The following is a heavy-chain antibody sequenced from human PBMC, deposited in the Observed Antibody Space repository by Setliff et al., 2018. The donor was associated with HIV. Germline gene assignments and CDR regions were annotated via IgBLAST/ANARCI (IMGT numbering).Heavy chain of an antibody. Sequence: KVSCKASGYTFTSYYVHWVRQAPGHGLEWMGIIDPNGGNTNFAQKFQGRVTMTRATSTSTVYMELSSLTTDDTAVYYCAREAYSSSSVEIWGQGTLVTVSS. CDR2: IDPNGGNT. CDR1: GYTFTSYY. V-gene: IGHV1-46*01. D-gene: IGHD6-13*01. CDR3: AREAYSSSSVEI. J-gene: IGHJ4*02.